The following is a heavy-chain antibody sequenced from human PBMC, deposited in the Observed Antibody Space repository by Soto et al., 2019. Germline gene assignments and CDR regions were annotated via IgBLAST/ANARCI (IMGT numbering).Heavy chain of an antibody. CDR2: IIPIFGTA. CDR1: GGTFSSYA. D-gene: IGHD3-3*01. Sequence: ASVKVSCKASGGTFSSYAISWVRQAPGQGLEWMGGIIPIFGTANYAQKFQGRVTITADESTSTAYMELSGLRSEDTAVYYCAREEEGITIFGVVITATNLFAPCGQGSLVTVSS. V-gene: IGHV1-69*13. J-gene: IGHJ5*02. CDR3: AREEEGITIFGVVITATNLFAP.